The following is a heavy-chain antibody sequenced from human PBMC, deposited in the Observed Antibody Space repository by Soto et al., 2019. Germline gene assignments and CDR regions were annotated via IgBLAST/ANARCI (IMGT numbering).Heavy chain of an antibody. J-gene: IGHJ4*02. V-gene: IGHV2-70*13. CDR3: ARVSRYSYGSDFDF. CDR1: GFSLSTSGAG. CDR2: IDWDDDK. D-gene: IGHD5-18*01. Sequence: SGPTLVNPTQTLTVTCTFSGFSLSTSGAGVGWIRQSPGKALEWLALIDWDDDKYYSTSLKTRLTISKDTSKNQVVLTMTNMDPVDTGTYYCARVSRYSYGSDFDFWGQGALVTVSS.